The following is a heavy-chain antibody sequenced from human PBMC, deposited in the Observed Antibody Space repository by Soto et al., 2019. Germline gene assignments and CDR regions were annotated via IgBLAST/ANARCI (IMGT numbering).Heavy chain of an antibody. Sequence: SETLSLTCTVSGGSISSYYWSWIRQPPGKGLEWIGYIYYSGSTNYNPSLKSRVTISVDTSKNQFSLKLSSVTAADTAVYYCASLHDGDYDGRLVNYYFDYWGQGTLVTVSS. D-gene: IGHD4-17*01. V-gene: IGHV4-59*01. CDR1: GGSISSYY. CDR2: IYYSGST. CDR3: ASLHDGDYDGRLVNYYFDY. J-gene: IGHJ4*02.